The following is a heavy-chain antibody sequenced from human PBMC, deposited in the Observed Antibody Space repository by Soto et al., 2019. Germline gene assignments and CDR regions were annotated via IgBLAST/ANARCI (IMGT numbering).Heavy chain of an antibody. D-gene: IGHD2-8*01. CDR2: MNPNSGNT. Sequence: ASVKVSCKASGYTFTSYDINWVRQATGQGLEWMGWMNPNSGNTGYAQKFQGRVTMTRNTSISTAYMELSSLRSEDTAVYYCGRDKGKRMGYYYGMDVWGQGTTVTVSS. V-gene: IGHV1-8*01. CDR1: GYTFTSYD. CDR3: GRDKGKRMGYYYGMDV. J-gene: IGHJ6*02.